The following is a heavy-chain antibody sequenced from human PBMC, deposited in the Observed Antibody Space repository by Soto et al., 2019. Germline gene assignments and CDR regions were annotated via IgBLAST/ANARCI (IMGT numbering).Heavy chain of an antibody. CDR3: ARDRYYDSSGYWGGSTYYYYGMDV. V-gene: IGHV1-46*01. CDR2: IKPSGGST. D-gene: IGHD3-22*01. J-gene: IGHJ6*02. CDR1: GYTFTSYY. Sequence: ASVKVSCKASGYTFTSYYMHWVRQAPGQGLEWMGKIKPSGGSTSYAQKFQGRVTMTRDTSTSTVYMELSSLRSEDTAVYYCARDRYYDSSGYWGGSTYYYYGMDVWGQGTTVTVSS.